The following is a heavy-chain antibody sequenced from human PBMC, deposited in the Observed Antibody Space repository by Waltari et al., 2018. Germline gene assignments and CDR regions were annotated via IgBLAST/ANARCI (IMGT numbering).Heavy chain of an antibody. V-gene: IGHV3-48*01. CDR1: GFTFSSYS. Sequence: EVQLVESGGGLVQPGGSLRLSCAASGFTFSSYSMNWVRQAPGKGLWWVSYISSSSSTIYYADSVKGRFTISRDNAKNSLYLQMNSLRAEDTAVYYCAGLAAAGEADYWGQGTLVTVSS. CDR3: AGLAAAGEADY. J-gene: IGHJ4*02. D-gene: IGHD6-13*01. CDR2: ISSSSSTI.